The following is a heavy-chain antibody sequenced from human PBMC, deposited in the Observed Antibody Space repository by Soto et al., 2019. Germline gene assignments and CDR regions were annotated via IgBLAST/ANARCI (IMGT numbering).Heavy chain of an antibody. Sequence: QVQLVQSGPEVKKPGASVKVSCEASGYTFTTSGISWVRQAPGQGLEWMGWISTYNGDTNSAQKFQGRVTMTADTSTGTVYMELMSLKSDDTPVYYCARQGSWPYYYYGLDVWGQGTTVTVSS. CDR3: ARQGSWPYYYYGLDV. J-gene: IGHJ6*02. CDR2: ISTYNGDT. V-gene: IGHV1-18*01. D-gene: IGHD1-26*01. CDR1: GYTFTTSG.